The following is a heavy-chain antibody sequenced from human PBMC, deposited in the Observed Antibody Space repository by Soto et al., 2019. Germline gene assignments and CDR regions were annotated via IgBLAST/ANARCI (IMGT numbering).Heavy chain of an antibody. J-gene: IGHJ5*02. CDR3: ARERPDGSRLDP. CDR1: GGSISSGDYY. CDR2: IYYSGST. D-gene: IGHD6-13*01. Sequence: QVQLQESGPGLVKPSQTLSLTCTVSGGSISSGDYYWSWIRQPPGKGLEWIGYIYYSGSTYYNPSIKGRVTISVDTSKTQFSLKLSSVTAADTAVYDCARERPDGSRLDPWGQGTLVTVSS. V-gene: IGHV4-30-4*01.